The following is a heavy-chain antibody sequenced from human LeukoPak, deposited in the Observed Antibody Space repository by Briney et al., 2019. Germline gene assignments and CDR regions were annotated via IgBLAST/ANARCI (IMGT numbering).Heavy chain of an antibody. D-gene: IGHD2-15*01. Sequence: GSSVKVSCKASGGTFSSYAISWVRQAPGQGLEWMGGIIPIFGTANYAQKFQGRVTITADESTSTAYMELSSLRSEDTAVYYCARDKWGYCSGGSCPDVYYYYGMDVWGKGTTVTVSS. CDR3: ARDKWGYCSGGSCPDVYYYYGMDV. V-gene: IGHV1-69*01. CDR1: GGTFSSYA. J-gene: IGHJ6*04. CDR2: IIPIFGTA.